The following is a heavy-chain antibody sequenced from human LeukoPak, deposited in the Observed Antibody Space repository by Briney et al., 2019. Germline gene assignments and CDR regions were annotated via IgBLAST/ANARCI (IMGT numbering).Heavy chain of an antibody. CDR3: ARGGTYGPDTAYFDY. CDR2: ISAYTATT. J-gene: IGHJ4*02. V-gene: IGHV1-18*01. Sequence: GASVKVSCKASGYSFTSYGITWVRQAPGQGLEWMGWISAYTATTNYAQTLRGRVTMTTDTSTSTAYMELRSLRSDDTAVYYCARGGTYGPDTAYFDYWGQGTLVTVSS. D-gene: IGHD3-16*01. CDR1: GYSFTSYG.